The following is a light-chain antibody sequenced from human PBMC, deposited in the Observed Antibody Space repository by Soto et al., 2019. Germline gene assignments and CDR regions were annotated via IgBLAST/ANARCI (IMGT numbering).Light chain of an antibody. Sequence: ENVLTQSPGTLSLSPGERATLSCRASQSVSSSYLAWYQQKPGQAPRLLIYGASRRATGIPDRFSGSGSGTDFTLTIRRLEPEDAAVYYCQQYGSSPFGGGTKVEIK. CDR3: QQYGSSP. J-gene: IGKJ4*02. V-gene: IGKV3-20*01. CDR1: QSVSSSY. CDR2: GAS.